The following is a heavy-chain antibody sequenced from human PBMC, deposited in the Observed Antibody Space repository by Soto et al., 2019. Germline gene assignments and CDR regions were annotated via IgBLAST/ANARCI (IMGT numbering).Heavy chain of an antibody. CDR3: ATTGLGYYYYHYGMDV. CDR1: GYTLTELS. D-gene: IGHD4-17*01. Sequence: ASVKVSCKVSGYTLTELSMHWVRQAPGKGLEWMGGFDPEDGETIYAQKFQGRVTMTEDTSTDTAYMELSSLRSEDTAMYYCATTGLGYYYYHYGMDVWGQGTTVTVS. CDR2: FDPEDGET. V-gene: IGHV1-24*01. J-gene: IGHJ6*02.